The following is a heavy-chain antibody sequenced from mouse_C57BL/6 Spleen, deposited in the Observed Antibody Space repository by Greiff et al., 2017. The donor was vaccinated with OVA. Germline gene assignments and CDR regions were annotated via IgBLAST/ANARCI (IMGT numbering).Heavy chain of an antibody. D-gene: IGHD3-2*02. V-gene: IGHV5-16*01. CDR3: AREGTAQATYAMDY. J-gene: IGHJ4*01. Sequence: EVKLEESEGGLVQPGSSMKLSCTASGFTFSDYYMAWVRQVPEKGLEWVANINYDGSSTYYLDSLKSRFIISRDNAKNILYLQMSSLKSEDTATYYCAREGTAQATYAMDYWGQGTSVTVSS. CDR1: GFTFSDYY. CDR2: INYDGSST.